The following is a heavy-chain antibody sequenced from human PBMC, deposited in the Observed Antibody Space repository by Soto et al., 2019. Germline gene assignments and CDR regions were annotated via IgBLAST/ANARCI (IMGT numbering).Heavy chain of an antibody. Sequence: QVQLVESGGGVVQPGRSLRLSCAASGFTFSTYGMHWVRQAPGKGLEWVAVVSYDGSNKYYADSVKGRFTISRDNSKNTLYLQMNSLIAEDTAVYYCAKEGDLLYWYFDLWGRGTLVTVSS. CDR3: AKEGDLLYWYFDL. V-gene: IGHV3-30*18. CDR1: GFTFSTYG. D-gene: IGHD1-26*01. CDR2: VSYDGSNK. J-gene: IGHJ2*01.